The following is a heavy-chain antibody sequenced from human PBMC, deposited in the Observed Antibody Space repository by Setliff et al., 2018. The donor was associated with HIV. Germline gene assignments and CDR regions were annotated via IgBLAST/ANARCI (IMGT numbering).Heavy chain of an antibody. J-gene: IGHJ4*02. V-gene: IGHV4-39*07. CDR2: LYYSGST. CDR3: AREGDIGVVRGVIYFDY. Sequence: SETLSLTCTVSAGSFTSRSYYWGWIRQPPGKGLEWIGSLYYSGSTYNNPSLKSRLTISVDTSKNQFSLKLSSVTAADTAVYYCAREGDIGVVRGVIYFDYWGQGTLVTVSS. CDR1: AGSFTSRSYY. D-gene: IGHD3-10*01.